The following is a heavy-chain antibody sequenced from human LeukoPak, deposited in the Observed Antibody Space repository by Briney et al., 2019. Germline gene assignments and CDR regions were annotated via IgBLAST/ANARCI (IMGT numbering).Heavy chain of an antibody. J-gene: IGHJ1*01. D-gene: IGHD1-1*01. CDR2: INQDGSGK. Sequence: GGSLRLSCAASGFTFSRHWMSWVRQAPGKGLEWVANINQDGSGKYYVDSVKGRFTISRDNAKNSLYLQMNSLRSEDTAIYYCAEGTTGWGQGTLVTVSS. V-gene: IGHV3-7*01. CDR3: AEGTTG. CDR1: GFTFSRHW.